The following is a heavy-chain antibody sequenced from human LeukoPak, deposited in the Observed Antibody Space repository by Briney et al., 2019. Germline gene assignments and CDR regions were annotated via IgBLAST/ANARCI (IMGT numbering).Heavy chain of an antibody. Sequence: PSETLSLTCTVSGGSISSYYWSWLRQPPGKGLEWIGYIYYSGSTNYNPSLKSRVTISVDTSKNQFSLKLSSVTAADTAVYYCARARYSYGTDYWGQGTLVTVSS. V-gene: IGHV4-59*01. CDR2: IYYSGST. D-gene: IGHD5-18*01. CDR1: GGSISSYY. J-gene: IGHJ4*02. CDR3: ARARYSYGTDY.